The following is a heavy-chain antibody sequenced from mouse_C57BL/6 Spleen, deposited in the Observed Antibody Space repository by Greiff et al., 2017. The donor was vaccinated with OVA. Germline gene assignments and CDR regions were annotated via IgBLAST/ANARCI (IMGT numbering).Heavy chain of an antibody. CDR2: INPNNGGT. Sequence: VQLQQSGPELVKPGASVKISCKASGYTFTDYYMNWVKQSHGKSLEWIGDINPNNGGTSYNQKFKGKATLTVDKSSSTAYMELRSLTSEESAVYYCARAFYFDSWGQGTTLTVSS. J-gene: IGHJ2*01. V-gene: IGHV1-26*01. CDR1: GYTFTDYY. CDR3: ARAFYFDS.